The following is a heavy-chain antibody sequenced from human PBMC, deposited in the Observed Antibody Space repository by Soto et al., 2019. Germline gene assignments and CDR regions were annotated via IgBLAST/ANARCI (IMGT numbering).Heavy chain of an antibody. J-gene: IGHJ3*02. Sequence: QVQLVQYGAEVKKPGASVKVSCKASGYSFTGYYIHWVRQAPGQGLEWMGWINPNSGTTNYAQKFQGWVSMTRDTSISTAYMELTSPRSDDTAVYYCARDMDSSLGADILDMWGQGTMVTVSS. D-gene: IGHD6-19*01. CDR3: ARDMDSSLGADILDM. CDR1: GYSFTGYY. CDR2: INPNSGTT. V-gene: IGHV1-2*04.